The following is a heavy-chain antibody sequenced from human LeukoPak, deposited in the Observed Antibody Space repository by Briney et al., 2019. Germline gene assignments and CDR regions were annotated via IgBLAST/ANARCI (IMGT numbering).Heavy chain of an antibody. Sequence: SVKVSCKASGGTFSSYAISWVRQAPGQGLEWMGRIIPILGIANYAQKFQGRVTITADKSTSTAYMELSSLRSEDTAVYYCARVHRIAARRGYYYGMGVWGQGTTVTVSS. V-gene: IGHV1-69*04. CDR3: ARVHRIAARRGYYYGMGV. CDR2: IIPILGIA. J-gene: IGHJ6*02. D-gene: IGHD6-6*01. CDR1: GGTFSSYA.